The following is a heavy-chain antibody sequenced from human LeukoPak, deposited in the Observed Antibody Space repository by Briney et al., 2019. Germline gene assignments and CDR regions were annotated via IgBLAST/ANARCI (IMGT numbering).Heavy chain of an antibody. V-gene: IGHV3-48*01. D-gene: IGHD5-12*01. Sequence: GGSLRLPCAASTFTFSDYNMNWVRQAPGKGLEWVSYISSRSSTIYFADSVKGRFTISRDNAKNSLYLQMNSLRAEDTAVYYCARGSIVATFDYWGQGTLVTVSS. J-gene: IGHJ4*02. CDR1: TFTFSDYN. CDR3: ARGSIVATFDY. CDR2: ISSRSSTI.